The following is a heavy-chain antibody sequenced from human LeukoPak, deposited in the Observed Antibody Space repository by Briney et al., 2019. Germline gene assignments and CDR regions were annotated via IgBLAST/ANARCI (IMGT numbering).Heavy chain of an antibody. CDR1: GYTFTGYY. V-gene: IGHV1-2*02. D-gene: IGHD1-26*01. J-gene: IGHJ3*02. CDR3: ARVRELPHDAFDI. Sequence: ASVTVSCKASGYTFTGYYMHWVRQAPGQGLEWMGWINPNSGGTNYAQKFQGRVTMTRDTSISTAYMELSRLRSDDTAVYYCARVRELPHDAFDIWGQGTMVTVSS. CDR2: INPNSGGT.